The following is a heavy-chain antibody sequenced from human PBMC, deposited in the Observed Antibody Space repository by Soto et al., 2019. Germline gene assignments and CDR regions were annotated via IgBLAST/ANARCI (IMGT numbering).Heavy chain of an antibody. CDR3: ARDSKCFWGYSSSLNY. V-gene: IGHV3-7*01. D-gene: IGHD6-6*01. CDR1: GFTFSSYW. J-gene: IGHJ4*02. Sequence: GGSLRLSCAASGFTFSSYWMSWVRQAPGKGLEWVANIKQDGSEKYYVDSVKGRLTISRDNAKNSLYLQMNSLRAEDTAVYYCARDSKCFWGYSSSLNYWGKGTLVTVSS. CDR2: IKQDGSEK.